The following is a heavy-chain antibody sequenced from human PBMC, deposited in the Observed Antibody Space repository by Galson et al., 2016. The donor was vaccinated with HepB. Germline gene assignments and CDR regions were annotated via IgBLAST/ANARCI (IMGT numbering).Heavy chain of an antibody. J-gene: IGHJ3*02. CDR1: GDSVSSNDAG. V-gene: IGHV6-1*01. CDR3: ARGGVGATAYGFNI. Sequence: CAISGDSVSSNDAGWNWIRQSPSRGLEWLGRTYYRSQYYYDYPVSVKGRIINDPDTSKNQVSLHLSSVTPEDTAIYYCARGGVGATAYGFNIWGQGTTVTVSS. CDR2: TYYRSQYYY. D-gene: IGHD1-26*01.